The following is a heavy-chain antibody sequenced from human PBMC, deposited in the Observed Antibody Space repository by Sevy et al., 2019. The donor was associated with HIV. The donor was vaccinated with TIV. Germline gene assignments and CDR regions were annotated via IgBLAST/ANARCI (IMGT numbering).Heavy chain of an antibody. J-gene: IGHJ6*02. D-gene: IGHD4-4*01. CDR1: GFTFSSYS. CDR3: ARDPGGDYSNYRYYHYGMDV. Sequence: GGSLRLSCAASGFTFSSYSMNWVRQAPGKGLEWVSYISSSSSTIYYADSVKGRFTISRDNAKNSLYLQMNSLRDEDTAVYYCARDPGGDYSNYRYYHYGMDVWGQGTTVTVSS. CDR2: ISSSSSTI. V-gene: IGHV3-48*02.